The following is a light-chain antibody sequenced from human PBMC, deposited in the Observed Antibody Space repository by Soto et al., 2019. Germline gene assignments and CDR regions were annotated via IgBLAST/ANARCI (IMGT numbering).Light chain of an antibody. J-gene: IGKJ1*01. CDR1: QTISSW. V-gene: IGKV1-5*03. CDR3: QHANSYSEA. CDR2: KAS. Sequence: DIQMTQSPSTLSGSVGDRVTITCRASQTISSWLAWYQQKPGKAPKLLIYKASTLKSEVPSRFSGSGSGTEFTLTISSLQPDDFATYYCQHANSYSEAVGKGTKVELK.